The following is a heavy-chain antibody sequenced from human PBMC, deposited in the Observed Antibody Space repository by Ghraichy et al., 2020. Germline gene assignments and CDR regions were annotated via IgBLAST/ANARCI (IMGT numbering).Heavy chain of an antibody. V-gene: IGHV3-9*01. J-gene: IGHJ5*02. CDR1: GFTFEGYA. Sequence: GGSLRLSCAASGFTFEGYAMHWVRQPPGKGLEWVSGITWNSGSTGYAESVKGRFTVSRDNAKNSLYLQMNSLSAEDTAFYYCGKSERGDGYNPVASWGQGILVTVSS. CDR2: ITWNSGST. D-gene: IGHD5-24*01. CDR3: GKSERGDGYNPVAS.